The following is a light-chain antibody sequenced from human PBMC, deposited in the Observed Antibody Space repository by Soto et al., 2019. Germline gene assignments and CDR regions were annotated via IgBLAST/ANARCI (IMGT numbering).Light chain of an antibody. CDR1: SSDVGTYNY. V-gene: IGLV2-14*01. J-gene: IGLJ2*01. CDR2: EVN. CDR3: RSYTTSSTLV. Sequence: QSVLTQPASVSGSPGQSITISCTGTSSDVGTYNYVSWYQQHPGKAPKLMIYEVNSRPSGVSNRFSGSKSGNTASLTISGLQTEDEADYYCRSYTTSSTLVFGGGTKLTVL.